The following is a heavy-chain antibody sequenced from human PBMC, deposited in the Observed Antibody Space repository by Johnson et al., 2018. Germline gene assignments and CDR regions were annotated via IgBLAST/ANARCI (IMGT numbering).Heavy chain of an antibody. CDR3: ARRIVCGGPDGFEI. J-gene: IGHJ3*02. Sequence: VQLVESGAEVKQPRDSLRISCQGSGFSFTTYWIGWVRQMPGKGLECMGIIYPGDSDTKYSPSFQGQVTISVDKSINPTYLQWSSLKASDTAMYYFARRIVCGGPDGFEIWGQGTMVTGAS. V-gene: IGHV5-51*01. CDR2: IYPGDSDT. D-gene: IGHD2-21*01. CDR1: GFSFTTYW.